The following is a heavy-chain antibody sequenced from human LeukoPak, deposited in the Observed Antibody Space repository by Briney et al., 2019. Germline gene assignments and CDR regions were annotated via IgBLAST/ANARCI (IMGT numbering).Heavy chain of an antibody. J-gene: IGHJ3*02. Sequence: QTGGSLRLSCAASGFTFSSYEMNWVRQAPGKGLEWVSYISSSGNTIYYADSVKGRFTISRDNAKNSLYLQMNSLRAEDTAVYYCAKVGEPDAFDIWGQGTMVTVSS. CDR2: ISSSGNTI. D-gene: IGHD3-16*01. CDR1: GFTFSSYE. V-gene: IGHV3-48*03. CDR3: AKVGEPDAFDI.